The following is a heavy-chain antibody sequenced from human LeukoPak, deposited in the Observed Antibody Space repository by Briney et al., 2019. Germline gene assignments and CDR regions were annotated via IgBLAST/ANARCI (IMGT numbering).Heavy chain of an antibody. J-gene: IGHJ4*02. CDR3: ARGLLRRNNYYFDY. D-gene: IGHD1-1*01. CDR1: GFTFSSYR. V-gene: IGHV3-21*01. CDR2: ISSSSSYI. Sequence: PGGSLRLSCAASGFTFSSYRMNWVRQAPGKGLEWVSSISSSSSYIYYADSVKGRFTISRDNAKNSLYLQMNSLRAEDTAVYYCARGLLRRNNYYFDYWGQGTLVTVSS.